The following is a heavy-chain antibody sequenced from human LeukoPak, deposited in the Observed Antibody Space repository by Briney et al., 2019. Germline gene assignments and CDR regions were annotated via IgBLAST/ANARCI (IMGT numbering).Heavy chain of an antibody. Sequence: GASVKVSCKASGYTFTSYGISWVRQAPGQGLEWMGWISAYNGNTNCAQKLQGRVTMTTDTSTSTAYMELRSLRSDDTAVYYCAREGPGVDIVATIPPYFDYWGQGTLVTVSS. CDR1: GYTFTSYG. J-gene: IGHJ4*02. CDR2: ISAYNGNT. V-gene: IGHV1-18*01. CDR3: AREGPGVDIVATIPPYFDY. D-gene: IGHD5-12*01.